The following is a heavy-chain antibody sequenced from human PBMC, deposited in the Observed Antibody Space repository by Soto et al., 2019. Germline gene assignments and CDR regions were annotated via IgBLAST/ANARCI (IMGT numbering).Heavy chain of an antibody. CDR1: GFTFSSYG. J-gene: IGHJ6*02. CDR3: ARDGADYDILTGYYDYYYHGMDV. D-gene: IGHD3-9*01. CDR2: IWYDGSNK. Sequence: GGSLRLSCAASGFTFSSYGMHWVRQAPGKGLEWVAVIWYDGSNKYYADSVKGRFTISRDNSKNTLYLQMKSLRAEDTAVYFCARDGADYDILTGYYDYYYHGMDVWGQGTTVTVSS. V-gene: IGHV3-33*01.